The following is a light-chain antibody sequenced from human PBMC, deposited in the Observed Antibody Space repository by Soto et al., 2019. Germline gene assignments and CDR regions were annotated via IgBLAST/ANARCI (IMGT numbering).Light chain of an antibody. CDR2: DAS. J-gene: IGKJ1*01. Sequence: IVLTQSPGTLSLSPGERATLSCRASQSVTSNSLAWYQQKPGQAPRLLIYDASNRATGIPARFSGSGSGTDFTLTITSLEPEDFAVYYCQQRSNWPWTFGQGTKVDIK. V-gene: IGKV3D-20*02. CDR3: QQRSNWPWT. CDR1: QSVTSNS.